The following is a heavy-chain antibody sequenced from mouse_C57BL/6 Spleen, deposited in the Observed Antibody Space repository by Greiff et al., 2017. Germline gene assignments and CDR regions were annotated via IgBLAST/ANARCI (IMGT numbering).Heavy chain of an antibody. CDR1: GYTFTDYS. V-gene: IGHV1-18*01. D-gene: IGHD1-1*01. Sequence: VQLQQSGPELVKPGASVKIPCKASGYTFTDYSMDWVKQSHGKSLEWIGDINPNNGGTIYNQKFKGKATLTVDKSSSTAYMELRSLTSEDTAVYYCARGATVVATYYYAMDYWGQGTSVTVSS. J-gene: IGHJ4*01. CDR3: ARGATVVATYYYAMDY. CDR2: INPNNGGT.